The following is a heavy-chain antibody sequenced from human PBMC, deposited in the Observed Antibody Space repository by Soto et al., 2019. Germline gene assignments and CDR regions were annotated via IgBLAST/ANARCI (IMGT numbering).Heavy chain of an antibody. Sequence: EVQLVESGGGLVKPGGSLRLSCAASGFTFSATGMNWVRQAPGKGLEWVSSISSGSEYIFYGDSVKGRLTISRDNAKNSVYQQMNTLRAEDTAVYYCAKDGAGGSVLDVWGQGTTVTVSS. CDR1: GFTFSATG. V-gene: IGHV3-21*02. CDR2: ISSGSEYI. D-gene: IGHD2-15*01. CDR3: AKDGAGGSVLDV. J-gene: IGHJ6*02.